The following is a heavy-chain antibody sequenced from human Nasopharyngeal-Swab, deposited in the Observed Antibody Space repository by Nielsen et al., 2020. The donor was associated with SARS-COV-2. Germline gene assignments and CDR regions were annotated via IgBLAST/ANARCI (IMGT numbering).Heavy chain of an antibody. J-gene: IGHJ4*02. D-gene: IGHD1-1*01. CDR2: TYYSGST. CDR3: ARHTLGTPISHYFDY. V-gene: IGHV4-59*08. CDR1: GGSISSYY. Sequence: SETLSLTCTLSGGSISSYYCSWIRQPPGKGLEWIGYTYYSGSTNYHPSPKSRATISVDTSKNQFSLNLSSVTAADTAVYYCARHTLGTPISHYFDYWGQGTLVTVSS.